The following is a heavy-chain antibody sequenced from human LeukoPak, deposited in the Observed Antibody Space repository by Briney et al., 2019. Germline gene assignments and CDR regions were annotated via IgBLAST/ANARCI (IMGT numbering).Heavy chain of an antibody. CDR3: ARGGFSSGWQYYFDY. D-gene: IGHD6-19*01. Sequence: SETLSLTCTVSGGSISSYYWGWIRQPPGKGREWIGYIYYSGSTNYNPSLKSRVTISVDTSKNRFSLKLSSVTAADTAVYYCARGGFSSGWQYYFDYWGQGTLVTVSS. CDR2: IYYSGST. CDR1: GGSISSYY. V-gene: IGHV4-59*08. J-gene: IGHJ4*02.